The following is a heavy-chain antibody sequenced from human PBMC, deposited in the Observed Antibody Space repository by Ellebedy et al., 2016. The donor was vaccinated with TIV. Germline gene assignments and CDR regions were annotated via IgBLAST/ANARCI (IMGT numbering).Heavy chain of an antibody. CDR3: ARGGVGNSSGWIYYYYYYGMDV. V-gene: IGHV4-34*01. Sequence: SETLSLTXAVYGGSFSGYYWSWIRQPPGKGLEWIGEINHSGSTNYNPSLKSRVTISVDTSKNQFSLKLSSVTAADTAVYYCARGGVGNSSGWIYYYYYYGMDVWGQGTTVTVSS. D-gene: IGHD6-19*01. CDR1: GGSFSGYY. J-gene: IGHJ6*02. CDR2: INHSGST.